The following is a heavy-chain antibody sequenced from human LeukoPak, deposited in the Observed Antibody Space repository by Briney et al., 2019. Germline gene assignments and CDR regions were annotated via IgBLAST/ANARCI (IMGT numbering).Heavy chain of an antibody. Sequence: TGGSLRLSCAASGFTFSSYAMSWVRQAPGKGLEWVANIKLDGSEKYYVDSVKGRFTISRDNAKNSLYLQMNSLRAEDTAVYYCARRMGVPNNWFDPWGQGTLVTVSS. CDR2: IKLDGSEK. D-gene: IGHD2-2*01. CDR1: GFTFSSYA. V-gene: IGHV3-7*03. J-gene: IGHJ5*02. CDR3: ARRMGVPNNWFDP.